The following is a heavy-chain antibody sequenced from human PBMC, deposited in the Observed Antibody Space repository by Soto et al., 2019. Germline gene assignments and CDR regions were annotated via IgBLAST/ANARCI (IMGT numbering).Heavy chain of an antibody. CDR2: ISGSGGST. CDR1: GFTFSSYA. D-gene: IGHD3-10*01. Sequence: PGGSLRLSCAASGFTFSSYAMSWVRQAPGKGLEWVSAISGSGGSTYYADSVKGRFTISRDNSKNTLYLQMNSLRAEDTAVYYCAKVPFGELLRNYFDYWGQGTLVTVSS. J-gene: IGHJ4*02. CDR3: AKVPFGELLRNYFDY. V-gene: IGHV3-23*01.